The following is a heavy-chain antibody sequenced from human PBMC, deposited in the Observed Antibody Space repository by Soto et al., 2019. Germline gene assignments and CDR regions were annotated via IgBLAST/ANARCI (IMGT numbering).Heavy chain of an antibody. Sequence: GGSLRLSCAASGFTVSSNYMSWVRQAPGKGLEWVSVIYSGGSTYYADSGKGRFTISRDNSKNTLYLQMNSLRAEDTAVYYCASGKTARPPKAFDIWGQGTMVTVSS. J-gene: IGHJ3*02. D-gene: IGHD6-6*01. V-gene: IGHV3-66*01. CDR2: IYSGGST. CDR3: ASGKTARPPKAFDI. CDR1: GFTVSSNY.